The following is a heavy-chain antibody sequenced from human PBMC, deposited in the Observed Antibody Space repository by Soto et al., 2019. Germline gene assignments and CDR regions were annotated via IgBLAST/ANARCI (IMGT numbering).Heavy chain of an antibody. D-gene: IGHD3-16*01. CDR2: IYPTDLDT. J-gene: IGHJ5*02. V-gene: IGHV5-51*01. CDR1: RYTFNPYW. Sequence: GESLTISGTSSRYTFNPYWIGWVRQMPGKGPEWLGIIYPTDLDTVYSPSLQGRVTISVDKSIGTAYLQWSSLRASDTAIYYCARRKFYAPDFDPWGHGTLVTVSS. CDR3: ARRKFYAPDFDP.